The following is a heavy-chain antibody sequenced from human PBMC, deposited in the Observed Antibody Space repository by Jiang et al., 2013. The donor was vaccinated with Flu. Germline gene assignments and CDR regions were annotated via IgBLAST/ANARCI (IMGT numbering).Heavy chain of an antibody. CDR1: GGSISSYY. D-gene: IGHD3-3*01. CDR3: ARLTPSISYYDFWSGYHPWAYNWFDP. CDR2: IYYSGST. J-gene: IGHJ5*02. V-gene: IGHV4-59*08. Sequence: SGSGLVKPSETLSLTCTVSGGSISSYYWSWIRQPPGKGLEWIGYIYYSGSTNYNPSLKSRVTISVDTSKNQFSLKPSSVTAADTAVYYCARLTPSISYYDFWSGYHPWAYNWFDPWGQGTLVTVSS.